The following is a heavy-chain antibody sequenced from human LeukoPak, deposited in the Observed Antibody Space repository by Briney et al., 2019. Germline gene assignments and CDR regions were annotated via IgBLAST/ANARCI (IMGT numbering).Heavy chain of an antibody. CDR1: GGSISSGDYY. D-gene: IGHD3-10*01. J-gene: IGHJ5*02. CDR3: ARDKLWFGELKGFDP. Sequence: SETLSLTCTVSGGSISSGDYYWSWIRQPPGMGLEWIGYIYYSGSTYYNPSLKSRVTISVDTSKNQFSLKLSSVTAADTAVYYCARDKLWFGELKGFDPWGQGTLVTVSS. CDR2: IYYSGST. V-gene: IGHV4-30-4*08.